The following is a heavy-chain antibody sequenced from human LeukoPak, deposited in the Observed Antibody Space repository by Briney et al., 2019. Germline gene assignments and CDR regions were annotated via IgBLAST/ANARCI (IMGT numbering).Heavy chain of an antibody. CDR1: GFTFSDHY. J-gene: IGHJ4*02. V-gene: IGHV3-72*01. CDR2: TRNKANSFTT. Sequence: PGGSLRLSCAASGFTFSDHYMDWVRQAPGKGLEWVGRTRNKANSFTTEYAASVKGRFTISRDNAKNSLYLQMNSLRAEDTAVYYCARARIVGSGYYYYFDYWGQGTLVTVSS. D-gene: IGHD3-22*01. CDR3: ARARIVGSGYYYYFDY.